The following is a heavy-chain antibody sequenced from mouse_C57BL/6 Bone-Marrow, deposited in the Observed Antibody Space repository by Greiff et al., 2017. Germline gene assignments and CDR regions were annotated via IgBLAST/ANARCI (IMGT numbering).Heavy chain of an antibody. V-gene: IGHV1-81*01. CDR3: ARRRLTGTPDFDY. Sequence: QVHVKQSGAELARPGASVKLSCKASGYTFTSYGISWVKQRTGQGLEWIGEIYPRSGNTYYNEKFKGKATLTADKSSSTAYIELRSLTSEDSAVYFCARRRLTGTPDFDYWGQGTTLTVSS. J-gene: IGHJ2*01. CDR1: GYTFTSYG. D-gene: IGHD4-1*01. CDR2: IYPRSGNT.